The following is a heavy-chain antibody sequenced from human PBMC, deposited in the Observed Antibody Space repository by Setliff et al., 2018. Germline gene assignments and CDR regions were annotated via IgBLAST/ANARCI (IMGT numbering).Heavy chain of an antibody. CDR2: INREGSRT. Sequence: GGSLRLSCGASGFTFSTHAMHWVRQVPGKGLVWVSRINREGSRTIYADAVRGRSTISRDNAKNTLYLQVNSLRDEDTATYYCTSAKLERRTGHHYYMDVWGKGTTVTVSS. V-gene: IGHV3-74*01. J-gene: IGHJ6*03. CDR1: GFTFSTHA. D-gene: IGHD1-1*01. CDR3: TSAKLERRTGHHYYMDV.